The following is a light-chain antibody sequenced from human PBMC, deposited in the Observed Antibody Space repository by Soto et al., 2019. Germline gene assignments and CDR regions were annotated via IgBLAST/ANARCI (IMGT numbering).Light chain of an antibody. V-gene: IGKV3-15*01. CDR3: QQYNSWPPIT. CDR2: GAS. J-gene: IGKJ5*01. CDR1: QTVIRN. Sequence: EIVLTQSPGTLSLSPGERATLSCRASQTVIRNYLAWHQQKPGQAPRLLIYGASTRATDIPAKFSGSGSGTEFTLTISSLQSEDFAVYYCQQYNSWPPITFGQGTRLEIK.